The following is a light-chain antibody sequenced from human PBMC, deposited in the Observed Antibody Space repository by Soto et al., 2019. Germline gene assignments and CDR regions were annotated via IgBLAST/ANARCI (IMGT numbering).Light chain of an antibody. V-gene: IGLV2-23*01. Sequence: QSALAHPASVSGSPGQSITISCTGTSSDVGAYDAVSWYQQHPGKAPQVIIYRGTKRPSGVSTRFSGSVSGNTASLTVSGLQAEDEAEYFCCSSAPESTYGFGTGTKVTVL. J-gene: IGLJ1*01. CDR3: CSSAPESTYG. CDR1: SSDVGAYDA. CDR2: RGT.